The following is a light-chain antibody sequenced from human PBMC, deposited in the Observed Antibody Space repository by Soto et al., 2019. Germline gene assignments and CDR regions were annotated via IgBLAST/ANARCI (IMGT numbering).Light chain of an antibody. J-gene: IGLJ2*01. CDR3: CSYAGSSTFDVV. V-gene: IGLV2-23*03. Sequence: QSALTQPASVSGSPGQSITISCTGTSSDVGSYNLVSWYQQHPGKAPKPMIYEGSKRPSGVSNRFSGSKSGNTASLTNSGLQAEDEADYYCCSYAGSSTFDVVFGGGTKVNVL. CDR2: EGS. CDR1: SSDVGSYNL.